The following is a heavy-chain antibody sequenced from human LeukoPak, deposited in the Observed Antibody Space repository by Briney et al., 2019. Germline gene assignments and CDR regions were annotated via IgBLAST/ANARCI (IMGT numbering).Heavy chain of an antibody. CDR2: IKQDGSEK. J-gene: IGHJ4*02. Sequence: PGGSLRLSCAASGFTFSSYWMSWVRQAPGKGLEWVANIKQDGSEKYYVDSVKGRLTISRDNAKNSLYLQMNSLRAEDTAVYYCARERGSKCFDYWGQGTLVTVSS. V-gene: IGHV3-7*01. CDR3: ARERGSKCFDY. D-gene: IGHD3-10*01. CDR1: GFTFSSYW.